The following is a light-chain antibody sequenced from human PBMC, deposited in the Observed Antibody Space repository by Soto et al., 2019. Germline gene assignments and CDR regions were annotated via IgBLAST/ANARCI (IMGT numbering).Light chain of an antibody. CDR1: QSISSY. Sequence: DIQMTQSPSSLSASVGDRVTITCRASQSISSYLNWYQQKPGKAPKLLIYAASSLQSGVPSRFSGSGSGTDFTITIISLQPEDFATYYCQQSYSTPRTFGPRTKVYIK. CDR2: AAS. V-gene: IGKV1-39*01. J-gene: IGKJ3*01. CDR3: QQSYSTPRT.